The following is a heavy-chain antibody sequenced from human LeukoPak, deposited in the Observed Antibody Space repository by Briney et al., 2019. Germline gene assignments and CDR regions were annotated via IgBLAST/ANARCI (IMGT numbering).Heavy chain of an antibody. CDR1: GFTLSSNY. Sequence: GGSLRLSCAASGFTLSSNYMSWVRQAPGKGLEWGSVIYSGGSTYYADSVTGRFTISRDNSKNTLYLQMNSLRAEDTAVYYCARVDCSSTSCPYYYGMDVWGKGTTVTVSS. CDR3: ARVDCSSTSCPYYYGMDV. D-gene: IGHD2-2*01. CDR2: IYSGGST. J-gene: IGHJ6*04. V-gene: IGHV3-53*01.